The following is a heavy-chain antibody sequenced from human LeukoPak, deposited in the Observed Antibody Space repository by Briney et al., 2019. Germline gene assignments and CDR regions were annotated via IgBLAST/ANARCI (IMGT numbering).Heavy chain of an antibody. CDR2: ISGSGGST. Sequence: GGSLRLSCAASGFTFSSYAMSWVRQAPGKGLEWVSGISGSGGSTHYAASVKGRFTISRDNTKNTLYLQMNSLRAADTAIYYCAKDLVGTTGYWGQGTLVTVSS. J-gene: IGHJ4*02. CDR3: AKDLVGTTGY. CDR1: GFTFSSYA. V-gene: IGHV3-23*01. D-gene: IGHD1-26*01.